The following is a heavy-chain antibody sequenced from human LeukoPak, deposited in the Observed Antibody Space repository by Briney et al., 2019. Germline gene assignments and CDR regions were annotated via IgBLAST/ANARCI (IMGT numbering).Heavy chain of an antibody. CDR3: ARGGGLDV. CDR2: INHNGNVN. D-gene: IGHD3-16*01. V-gene: IGHV3-7*03. CDR1: GFTFSCYW. J-gene: IGHJ6*02. Sequence: GGSLRLSCAASGFTFSCYWMNWARQAPGKGLEWVASINHNGNVNYYVDSVKGRFTISRDNAKNSLYLQMSNLRAEDTAVYFCARGGGLDVWGQGATVTVSS.